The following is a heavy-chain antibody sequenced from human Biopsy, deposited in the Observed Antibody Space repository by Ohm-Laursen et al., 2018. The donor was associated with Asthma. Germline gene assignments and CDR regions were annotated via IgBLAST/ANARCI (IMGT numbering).Heavy chain of an antibody. CDR1: GVSISSDY. V-gene: IGHV4-59*01. J-gene: IGHJ4*02. CDR3: ARGISRVTGLFDHFDS. Sequence: SETLSLTCTVSGVSISSDYCSWIRQPPGKGLEWIGHIYYSGSTNYQPSPKSRVTISVDTSKNQFSLKLRSVTAADAAVYYCARGISRVTGLFDHFDSWGQGTLVTVSS. D-gene: IGHD2-21*02. CDR2: IYYSGST.